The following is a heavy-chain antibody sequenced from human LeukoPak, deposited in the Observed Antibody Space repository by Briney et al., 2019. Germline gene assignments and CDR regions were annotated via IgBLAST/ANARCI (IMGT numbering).Heavy chain of an antibody. CDR2: IEHRGNT. CDR1: GESFSNHY. J-gene: IGHJ4*02. V-gene: IGHV4-34*01. D-gene: IGHD6-6*01. Sequence: SETLSLTCVVNGESFSNHYWTWIRQSPGKGLEWIGEIEHRGNTNYNPSLKSRVTISVDTSKNEFSLKLKSLTAAATPVFYCARGRGVAARRGFDFWGQGTLVTVSS. CDR3: ARGRGVAARRGFDF.